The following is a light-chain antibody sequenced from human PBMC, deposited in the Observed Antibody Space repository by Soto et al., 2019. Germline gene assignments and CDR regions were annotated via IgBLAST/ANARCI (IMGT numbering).Light chain of an antibody. J-gene: IGKJ4*01. CDR1: QSVLYSSNNKNY. CDR3: QQYYSTPS. Sequence: DIVMTQSPDSLAVSLGERATINCKSSQSVLYSSNNKNYLAWYQQKPGQPPKLLIYWASTRESGVPDRFSGSGSGTDFTLTSSSLQAEDVAVYCCQQYYSTPSFGGGTKVEIK. V-gene: IGKV4-1*01. CDR2: WAS.